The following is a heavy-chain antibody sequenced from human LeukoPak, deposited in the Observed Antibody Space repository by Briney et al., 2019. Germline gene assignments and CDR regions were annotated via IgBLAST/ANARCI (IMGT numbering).Heavy chain of an antibody. V-gene: IGHV1-2*02. J-gene: IGHJ6*03. D-gene: IGHD4-11*01. CDR2: INPNSGGT. Sequence: ASVKVSCKASGGTFSSYAISWVRQAPGQGLEWMGWINPNSGGTNYAQKFQGRVTMTRDTSISTAYMELSRLRSDDTAVYYCAIPHTVTTRYYMDVWGKGTTVTVSS. CDR1: GGTFSSYA. CDR3: AIPHTVTTRYYMDV.